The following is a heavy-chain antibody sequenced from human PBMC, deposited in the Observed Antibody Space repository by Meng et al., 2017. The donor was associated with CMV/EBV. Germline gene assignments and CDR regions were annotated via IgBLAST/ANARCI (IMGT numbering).Heavy chain of an antibody. CDR1: GFTFSSYS. Sequence: AGSLRLSCAASGFTFSSYSINWVRQAPGKWLEWVSSISSSSSYIYYEDSVKGRFTISRDNAKNSLYLQMNSLRAEDTAVYYCARGFLRAEYYYGMDFWGQGTTVTVSS. J-gene: IGHJ6*02. CDR3: ARGFLRAEYYYGMDF. D-gene: IGHD2/OR15-2a*01. CDR2: ISSSSSYI. V-gene: IGHV3-21*04.